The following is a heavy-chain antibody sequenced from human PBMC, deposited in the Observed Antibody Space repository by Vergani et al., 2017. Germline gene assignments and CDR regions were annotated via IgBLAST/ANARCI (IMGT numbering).Heavy chain of an antibody. Sequence: QVQLQESGPGLVKPSQTLSLTCTVSGGSISSGSYYWSWIRQPAGKGLEWIGRIYTSGSTNYNPSLKSRVTISVDTSKNQFSLKLSSVTAADTAVYYCARAAYSGSYSLDYWGRGTLVTVSS. J-gene: IGHJ4*02. CDR3: ARAAYSGSYSLDY. D-gene: IGHD1-26*01. CDR2: IYTSGST. CDR1: GGSISSGSYY. V-gene: IGHV4-61*02.